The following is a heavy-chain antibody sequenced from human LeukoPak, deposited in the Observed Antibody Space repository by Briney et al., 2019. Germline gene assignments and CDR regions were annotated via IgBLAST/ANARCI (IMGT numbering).Heavy chain of an antibody. V-gene: IGHV1-2*02. CDR3: ARGKGEGTGHYDAFDI. Sequence: ASVKVSCKASGYSFSDNYVHWVRQAPGQGLEYMGWINPKSGDTNFSQRFKGRVTMTSDTSTSTVNMEMRKLRSDDTAVYFCARGKGEGTGHYDAFDIWGHGTMVTVSS. CDR2: INPKSGDT. CDR1: GYSFSDNY. D-gene: IGHD3-9*01. J-gene: IGHJ3*02.